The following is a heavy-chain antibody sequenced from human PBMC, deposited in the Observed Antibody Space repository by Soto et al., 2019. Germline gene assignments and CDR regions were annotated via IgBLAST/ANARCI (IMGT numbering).Heavy chain of an antibody. Sequence: QVQLVQSGAEVKKPGSSVKVSCKASGGTFSSYAISWVRQAPGQGLEWMGGIIPIFGTANYAQKFQGRVTITADESTSTAFMELSSLRSEDTAVYYCARAQKTRKPTVSTYAFDIWGQGTMVTVSS. CDR3: ARAQKTRKPTVSTYAFDI. CDR1: GGTFSSYA. CDR2: IIPIFGTA. V-gene: IGHV1-69*01. J-gene: IGHJ3*02. D-gene: IGHD4-17*01.